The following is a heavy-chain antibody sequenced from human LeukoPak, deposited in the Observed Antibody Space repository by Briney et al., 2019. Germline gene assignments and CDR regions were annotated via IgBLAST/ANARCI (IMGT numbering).Heavy chain of an antibody. Sequence: GGSLRLSCAASGFTFSSYGMNWVRQAPGKGLEWVSYISSSGSTIYYADSVKGRFTISRDNAKNSLYLQMNSLRAEDTAVYYCARDSLRHDAFDIWGQGTMVTVSS. D-gene: IGHD4-17*01. CDR2: ISSSGSTI. CDR3: ARDSLRHDAFDI. J-gene: IGHJ3*02. V-gene: IGHV3-48*03. CDR1: GFTFSSYG.